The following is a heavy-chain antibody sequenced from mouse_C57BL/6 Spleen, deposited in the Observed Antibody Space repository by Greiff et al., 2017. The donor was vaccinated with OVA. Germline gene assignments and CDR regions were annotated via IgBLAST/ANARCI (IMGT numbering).Heavy chain of an antibody. J-gene: IGHJ3*01. CDR1: GYTFTSYG. CDR2: IYPRSGNT. D-gene: IGHD2-4*01. V-gene: IGHV1-81*01. CDR3: ARSGDYDEGAWFAY. Sequence: QVQLKESGAELARPGASVKLSCKASGYTFTSYGISWVKQRTGQGLEWIGEIYPRSGNTYYNEKFKGKATLTADKSSSTAYMELRSLTSEDSAVYFCARSGDYDEGAWFAYWGQGTLVTVSA.